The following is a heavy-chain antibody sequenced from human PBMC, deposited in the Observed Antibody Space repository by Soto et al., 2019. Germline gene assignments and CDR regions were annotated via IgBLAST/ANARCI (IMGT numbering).Heavy chain of an antibody. CDR3: AKGRGGDWASDY. Sequence: EVQLLESGGGLVQPGGSLRLSCAASGFTFSSYAMSWVRQAPGKGLEWVSAISGSGLSTYYADSVKGRFTISRDNSKNTLYLQMNSLRAEDTAVYYCAKGRGGDWASDYWGQGTLVTVSS. CDR2: ISGSGLST. J-gene: IGHJ4*02. CDR1: GFTFSSYA. D-gene: IGHD2-21*02. V-gene: IGHV3-23*01.